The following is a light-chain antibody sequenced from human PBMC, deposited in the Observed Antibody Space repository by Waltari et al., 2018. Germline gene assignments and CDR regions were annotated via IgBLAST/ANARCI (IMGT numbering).Light chain of an antibody. V-gene: IGKV3-20*01. J-gene: IGKJ1*01. Sequence: EAVLTQSPGTLSLSPGERATLSCRASESVSKYLAWYQQKPGQAPRLLIYHASIRATGIPDRCSGSGSGTDFSLTISRLEPEDSAVYYCQKYVNLPATFGRGTKVEIK. CDR1: ESVSKY. CDR3: QKYVNLPAT. CDR2: HAS.